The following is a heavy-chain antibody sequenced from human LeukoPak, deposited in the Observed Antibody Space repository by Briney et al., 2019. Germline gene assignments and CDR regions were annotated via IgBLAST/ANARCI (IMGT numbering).Heavy chain of an antibody. Sequence: GGSLRLSCAASGFTFSSYAMSWVRQAPGKGLEWASAISGTGGSTYYADSVKGRFTISRDNSKNMLYLQMNSLRAEDTAVYYCAKVGGDYNWNYGYMDVWGKGTTVTVSS. J-gene: IGHJ6*03. CDR1: GFTFSSYA. CDR2: ISGTGGST. V-gene: IGHV3-23*01. D-gene: IGHD1-20*01. CDR3: AKVGGDYNWNYGYMDV.